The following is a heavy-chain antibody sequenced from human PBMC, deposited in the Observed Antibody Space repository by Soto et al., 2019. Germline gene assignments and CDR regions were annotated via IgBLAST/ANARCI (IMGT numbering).Heavy chain of an antibody. V-gene: IGHV3-48*03. D-gene: IGHD2-21*02. J-gene: IGHJ5*02. CDR3: ARDEVSSSTLTVNWFDP. Sequence: HPGGSLRLSCAASGFTFSSYEMHWVRRAPGKGLEWVSYISSSGLTIYYADSVKGRFTISRDNAENSLYLQINSLRAEDTAVYFCARDEVSSSTLTVNWFDPWGQGTLVTVSS. CDR1: GFTFSSYE. CDR2: ISSSGLTI.